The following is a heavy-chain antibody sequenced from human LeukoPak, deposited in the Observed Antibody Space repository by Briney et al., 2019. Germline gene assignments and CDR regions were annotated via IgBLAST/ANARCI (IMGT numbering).Heavy chain of an antibody. V-gene: IGHV4-59*11. CDR1: GGSISSHY. CDR2: IYYSGST. D-gene: IGHD1-14*01. CDR3: ASRNVVSPTAVETWFDS. Sequence: SETLSLTCTVSGGSISSHYWSWIRQPPGKGLEWIGYIYYSGSTNYNPSLKSRVTISVDTSKNQFSLKLSPVTVADTALYFCASRNVVSPTAVETWFDSWGQGTLITVSS. J-gene: IGHJ5*01.